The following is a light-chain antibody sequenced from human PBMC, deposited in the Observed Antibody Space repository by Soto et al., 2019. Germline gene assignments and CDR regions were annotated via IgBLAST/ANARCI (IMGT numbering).Light chain of an antibody. CDR2: DAT. CDR1: QGISSW. V-gene: IGKV1-12*01. Sequence: DIEMPPTQSFVSSSLGDRVTITCRAGQGISSWLAWYQQKPGKAPKLLIYDATILQSGSHSRFSGSESGTDFTLTISSLKPEDFETYYRQQSYSTTTCGKGTKGDIK. CDR3: QQSYSTTT. J-gene: IGKJ1*01.